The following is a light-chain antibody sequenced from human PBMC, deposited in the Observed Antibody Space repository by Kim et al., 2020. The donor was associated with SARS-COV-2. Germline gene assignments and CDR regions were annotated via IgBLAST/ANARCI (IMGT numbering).Light chain of an antibody. V-gene: IGLV2-14*01. J-gene: IGLJ2*01. CDR2: DVS. Sequence: QPVLTQPASVSGSPGQSITISCTGTSSDVGGYNYVSWYQQHPGKAPKLMIYDVSKRPSGVSNRFSGSKSGNTASLTISGLQAEDEADYYCSSYTSSSLVFGGGTQLTVL. CDR3: SSYTSSSLV. CDR1: SSDVGGYNY.